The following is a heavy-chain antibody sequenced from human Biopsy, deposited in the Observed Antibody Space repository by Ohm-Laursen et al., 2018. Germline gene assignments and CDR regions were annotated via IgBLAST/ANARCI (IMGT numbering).Heavy chain of an antibody. V-gene: IGHV3-21*01. Sequence: GSLRLSCAASGFTFSGFSMNWVRQAPGKGLEWVSSISASGNHIYYTDSVKGRFTVSIDNGKNSVYLQMNSLRVEDTAVYYCARDGEAKYCKHGVCPSDFWGQGTLVTVSS. D-gene: IGHD2-8*01. CDR1: GFTFSGFS. CDR3: ARDGEAKYCKHGVCPSDF. CDR2: ISASGNHI. J-gene: IGHJ4*02.